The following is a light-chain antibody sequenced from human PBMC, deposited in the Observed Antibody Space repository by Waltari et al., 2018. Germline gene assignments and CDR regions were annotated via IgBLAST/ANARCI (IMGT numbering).Light chain of an antibody. Sequence: SPLPHPRPLSGSLGRSVPIPSSGPGVDVGGYTFVSCFQQHPGKAPKLMISGVTKRPSGVPDRFSGSKSGNTASLTISGLQADDEADYYCCSYAGTYSPYVFGTGTTVTVL. CDR3: CSYAGTYSPYV. CDR2: GVT. CDR1: GVDVGGYTF. J-gene: IGLJ1*01. V-gene: IGLV2-11*01.